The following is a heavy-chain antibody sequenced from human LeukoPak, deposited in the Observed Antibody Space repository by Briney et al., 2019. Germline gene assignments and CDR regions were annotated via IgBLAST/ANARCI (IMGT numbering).Heavy chain of an antibody. CDR1: GGSISSYY. Sequence: SETLSLTCTVSGGSISSYYWSWIRQPPGQGLEWIGYIYSSGSTNYNPSLKSRVTISVDTSKNQFSLKLSSVTAADTAVYYCARRLVAAAGTPYDYWGQGTLVTVSS. J-gene: IGHJ4*02. V-gene: IGHV4-59*01. CDR2: IYSSGST. CDR3: ARRLVAAAGTPYDY. D-gene: IGHD6-13*01.